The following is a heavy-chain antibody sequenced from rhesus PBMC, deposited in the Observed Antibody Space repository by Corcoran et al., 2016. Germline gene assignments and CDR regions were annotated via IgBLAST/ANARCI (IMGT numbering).Heavy chain of an antibody. D-gene: IGHD6-25*01. J-gene: IGHJ4*01. CDR1: GGSISDSYR. CDR2: IYGSSTST. CDR3: ARTSIAAAGKDDY. V-gene: IGHV4S10*01. Sequence: QVQLQESGPGVVKPSETLSLTCAVSGGSISDSYRWSWIRQPPGKGLEWIGYIYGSSTSTNYNPSLKSRVTISKATSKNQFSLKLSSVTAADTAVYYCARTSIAAAGKDDYCGQVVLVTVSS.